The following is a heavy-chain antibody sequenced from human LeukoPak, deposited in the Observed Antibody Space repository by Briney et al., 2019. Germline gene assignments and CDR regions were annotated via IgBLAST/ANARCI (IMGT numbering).Heavy chain of an antibody. CDR1: GGSISSYY. CDR2: IYTSGST. Sequence: SETLSLTCTVSGGSISSYYWSWIRQPAGKGLEWIGRIYTSGSTNYNPSLKSRVTMSVDTSKNQFSLKLSSVTAADTAVYYCARDLQEYYSNYFDYWGQGTLVTVSS. CDR3: ARDLQEYYSNYFDY. V-gene: IGHV4-4*07. D-gene: IGHD4-11*01. J-gene: IGHJ4*02.